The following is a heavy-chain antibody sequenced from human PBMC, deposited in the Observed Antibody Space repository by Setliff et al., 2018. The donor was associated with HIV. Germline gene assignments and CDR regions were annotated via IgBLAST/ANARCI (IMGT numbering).Heavy chain of an antibody. CDR1: TFIFDDYG. V-gene: IGHV3-9*01. Sequence: GGSLRLSCVASTFIFDDYGMHWVRQAPGKGLEWVAGIDKNSGSIAYADSVKGRFTISRDNAKNSLYLQMHSLRVEDTAFYYCAKSNFGGQDPFFFDNWGQGTLVTVSS. CDR2: IDKNSGSI. CDR3: AKSNFGGQDPFFFDN. D-gene: IGHD3-16*01. J-gene: IGHJ4*01.